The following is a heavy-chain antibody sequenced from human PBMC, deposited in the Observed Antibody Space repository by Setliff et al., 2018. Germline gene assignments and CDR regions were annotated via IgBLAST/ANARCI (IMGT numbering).Heavy chain of an antibody. D-gene: IGHD2-8*01. CDR1: GYTFTSYD. CDR3: ARDLVLLGYQLDY. J-gene: IGHJ4*02. CDR2: MNPNSGNT. V-gene: IGHV1-8*02. Sequence: ASVKVSCKASGYTFTSYDINWVRQATGQGLEWMGWMNPNSGNTGYAQKFQGRVTMTRNTSISTVYMELSSLRSEDTAVYYCARDLVLLGYQLDYWGQGTLVTVSS.